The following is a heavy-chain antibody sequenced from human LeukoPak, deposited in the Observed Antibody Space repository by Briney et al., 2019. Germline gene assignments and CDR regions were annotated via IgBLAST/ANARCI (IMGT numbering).Heavy chain of an antibody. V-gene: IGHV3-23*01. CDR1: GFTLSSYA. CDR2: ISGSAGST. Sequence: GGSPRLSCAASGFTLSSYAMSWVRQAPGKGLEWVSLISGSAGSTYYADSVKGRFTISRDITKNTLYLQMNSLRAEDTAVYYCAKDGLGFSEWLPPLGYWGQGTLVTVSS. J-gene: IGHJ4*02. D-gene: IGHD3-3*01. CDR3: AKDGLGFSEWLPPLGY.